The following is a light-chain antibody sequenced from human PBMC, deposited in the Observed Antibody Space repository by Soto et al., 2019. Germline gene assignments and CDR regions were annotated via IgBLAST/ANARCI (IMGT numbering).Light chain of an antibody. CDR1: QGVRNY. CDR3: QHYNNWPPWT. Sequence: EIVLTQSPGTLSLSPGERATLSCRASQGVRNYLAWYQQKPGQVPRLLIYETSNRATGVPARFSGSGSGTDYTLTITSLEPEDFAVYYCQHYNNWPPWTFGQGTKVEIK. CDR2: ETS. J-gene: IGKJ1*01. V-gene: IGKV3-11*01.